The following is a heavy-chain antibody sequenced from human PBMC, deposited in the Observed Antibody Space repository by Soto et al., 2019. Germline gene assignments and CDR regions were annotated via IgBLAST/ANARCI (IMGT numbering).Heavy chain of an antibody. J-gene: IGHJ6*02. D-gene: IGHD1-1*01. CDR2: ISYDGSNK. V-gene: IGHV3-30-3*01. Sequence: QVQLVESGGGVVQPGRSLRLSCAASGFTFSSSAMHWVRQAPGKGLEWVAVISYDGSNKYYADSVKGRFTISRDNSKNTLYLQMNSLRAEDTAVYYCARDQVQLERLYYYYGMDVWGQGTTVTVSS. CDR3: ARDQVQLERLYYYYGMDV. CDR1: GFTFSSSA.